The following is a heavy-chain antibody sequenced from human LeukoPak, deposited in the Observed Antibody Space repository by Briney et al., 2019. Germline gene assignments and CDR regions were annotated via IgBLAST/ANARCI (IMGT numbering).Heavy chain of an antibody. D-gene: IGHD5-24*01. CDR3: ARVGDHFHWNLDL. J-gene: IGHJ2*01. V-gene: IGHV3-53*01. Sequence: GGSLRLSCAASGFTVGTKYMNWVRQAPGKGLEWVSIIYSGGTTYYADSMKGRFTISRDTSKNTLSLQMNSLRAEDTAVYFCARVGDHFHWNLDLWGRGTLVTVSS. CDR1: GFTVGTKY. CDR2: IYSGGTT.